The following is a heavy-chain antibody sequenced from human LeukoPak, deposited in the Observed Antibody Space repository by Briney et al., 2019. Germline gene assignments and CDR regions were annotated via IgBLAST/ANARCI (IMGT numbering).Heavy chain of an antibody. Sequence: GGSLRLSCAASGFTFDDYAMHWVRQAPGKGLEWVSGISWNSGSIGYADSVKGRFTISRDNAKNSLYLQMNSLRAEDTAVYYCAKGGYDFWSGYWFDYWGQGTLVTVSS. CDR1: GFTFDDYA. D-gene: IGHD3-3*01. CDR2: ISWNSGSI. CDR3: AKGGYDFWSGYWFDY. V-gene: IGHV3-9*01. J-gene: IGHJ4*02.